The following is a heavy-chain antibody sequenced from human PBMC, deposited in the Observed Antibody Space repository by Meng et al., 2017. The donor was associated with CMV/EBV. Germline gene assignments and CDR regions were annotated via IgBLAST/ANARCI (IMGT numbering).Heavy chain of an antibody. CDR1: GFTVSSNY. V-gene: IGHV3-23*01. D-gene: IGHD6-13*01. CDR3: AKDLDSSSWNYYYYGMDV. J-gene: IGHJ6*02. CDR2: ISGSGGST. Sequence: GESLKISCAASGFTVSSNYMSWVRQAPGKGLEWVSAISGSGGSTYYADSVKGRFTISRDNSKNTLYLQMNSLRAEDTAVYYCAKDLDSSSWNYYYYGMDVWGQGTTVTVSS.